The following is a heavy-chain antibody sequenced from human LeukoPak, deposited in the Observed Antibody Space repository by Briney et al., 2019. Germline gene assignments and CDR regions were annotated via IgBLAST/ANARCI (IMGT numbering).Heavy chain of an antibody. D-gene: IGHD6-13*01. CDR1: GGSISTHY. CDR2: MYYTGST. J-gene: IGHJ4*02. V-gene: IGHV4-59*11. CDR3: AGYSTSWYYFDY. Sequence: SETLSLTCTVSGGSISTHYWSWLRQPPGKGLEWIGYMYYTGSTTYNPSLKSRVTISVDTSKNQFSLKLSSVTAADTAVYFCAGYSTSWYYFDYWGQGTLVTVSS.